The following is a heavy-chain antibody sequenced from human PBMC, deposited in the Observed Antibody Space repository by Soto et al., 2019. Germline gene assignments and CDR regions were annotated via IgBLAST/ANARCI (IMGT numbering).Heavy chain of an antibody. J-gene: IGHJ5*02. Sequence: PRESLKISCKGSGYSFTNYWIAWVRQMPGKGLEYMGIIYPSDSTTRYSPSFQGQVTISADKSISTAYLQWNSLKASDTAMYYCARHGFYGDYSSNYFDPWGQGTLVTVSS. CDR3: ARHGFYGDYSSNYFDP. CDR1: GYSFTNYW. V-gene: IGHV5-51*01. D-gene: IGHD4-17*01. CDR2: IYPSDSTT.